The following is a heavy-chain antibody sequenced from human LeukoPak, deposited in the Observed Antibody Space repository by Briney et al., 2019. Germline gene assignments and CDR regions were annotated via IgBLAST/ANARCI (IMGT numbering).Heavy chain of an antibody. CDR3: ARVSTAHTYYYYYMDV. CDR2: ISAYNGNT. D-gene: IGHD2-21*01. V-gene: IGHV1-18*01. Sequence: ASVKVSCKASGYTFTSYGISWVRQAPGQGLERMGWISAYNGNTNYAQKLQGRVTMTTDTSTSTAYMELRSLRSDDTAVYYCARVSTAHTYYYYYMDVWGKGTTVTVSS. CDR1: GYTFTSYG. J-gene: IGHJ6*03.